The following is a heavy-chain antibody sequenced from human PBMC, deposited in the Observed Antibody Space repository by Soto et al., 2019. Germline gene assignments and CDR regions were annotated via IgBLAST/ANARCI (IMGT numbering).Heavy chain of an antibody. Sequence: SETLSLTCAVYGGSFSGYYWSWIRQPPGKGLEWIGEINHSGSTNYNPSLKSRVTISVDTSKNQFSLKLSSVTAADTAVYYCARRYSSGPRHFDYWGQGTLVTVSS. V-gene: IGHV4-34*01. D-gene: IGHD6-19*01. CDR2: INHSGST. CDR3: ARRYSSGPRHFDY. J-gene: IGHJ4*02. CDR1: GGSFSGYY.